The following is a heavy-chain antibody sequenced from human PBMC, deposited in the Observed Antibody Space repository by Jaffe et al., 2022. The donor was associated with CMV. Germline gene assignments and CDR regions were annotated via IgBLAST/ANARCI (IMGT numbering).Heavy chain of an antibody. Sequence: QVQLVQSGAEVKKPGSSVKVSCKASGGTFSSYAISWVRQAPGQGLEWMGRIIPILGIANYAQKFQGRVTITADKSTSTAYMELSSLRSEDTAVYYCARDGPELELVLFDYWGQGTLVTVSS. CDR1: GGTFSSYA. D-gene: IGHD6-13*01. J-gene: IGHJ4*02. CDR2: IIPILGIA. CDR3: ARDGPELELVLFDY. V-gene: IGHV1-69*09.